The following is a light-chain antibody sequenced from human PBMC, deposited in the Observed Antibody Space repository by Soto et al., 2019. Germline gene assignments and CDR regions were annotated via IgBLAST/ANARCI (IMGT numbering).Light chain of an antibody. CDR1: SSDVGTYNH. CDR2: DVT. V-gene: IGLV2-18*02. Sequence: QSALTQPPSVSGSPGQSVTISCTGTSSDVGTYNHVSWYQQAPGTAPKLILYDVTNRPSGVPDRFSGSKSGNTASLTISGLQAEDEADYHCSSYTGRSTLVIFGGGTKVTVL. CDR3: SSYTGRSTLVI. J-gene: IGLJ2*01.